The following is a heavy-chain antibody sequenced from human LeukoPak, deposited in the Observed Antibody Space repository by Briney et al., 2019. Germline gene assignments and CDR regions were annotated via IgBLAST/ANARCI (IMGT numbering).Heavy chain of an antibody. V-gene: IGHV4-34*01. CDR3: ARGLWGYDILTGYYYYFDY. CDR2: INHSGST. J-gene: IGHJ4*02. D-gene: IGHD3-9*01. CDR1: GGSFSGYY. Sequence: SETLSLTCAVYGGSFSGYYWSWIRQPPGKGLEWIGEINHSGSTNYNPSLKSRVTISVDTSKNQFSLKLSSATAADTAVYYRARGLWGYDILTGYYYYFDYWGQGTLVTVSS.